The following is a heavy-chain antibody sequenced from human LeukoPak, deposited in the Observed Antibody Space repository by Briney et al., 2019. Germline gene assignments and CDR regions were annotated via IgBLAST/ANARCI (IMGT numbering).Heavy chain of an antibody. CDR2: IGSAGAT. CDR3: ARNRIAAAALDY. V-gene: IGHV3-13*01. J-gene: IGHJ4*02. Sequence: PGGSLRLSCAASGFIFSSYDMHWVRQATGKSLEWVSAIGSAGATYYPDSVKGRFTISRENAKNSLYLQMNSLRAGDTAVYYCARNRIAAAALDYWGQGTLVTVSS. CDR1: GFIFSSYD. D-gene: IGHD6-13*01.